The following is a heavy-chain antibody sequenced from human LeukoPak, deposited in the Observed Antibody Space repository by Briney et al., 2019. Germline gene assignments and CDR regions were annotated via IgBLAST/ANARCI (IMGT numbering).Heavy chain of an antibody. CDR1: GFPERNNW. V-gene: IGHV3-66*01. CDR2: IFSGGDT. Sequence: GGPVSLLCAVSGFPERNNWVNWLRQATGKGLEGVSLIFSGGDTQYADSVKDRFTISRDASKNTLYPQMSNLRAEDTAVYYCARDPSAVTANTYAWGQGTLVTVSS. J-gene: IGHJ5*02. CDR3: ARDPSAVTANTYA. D-gene: IGHD2-2*01.